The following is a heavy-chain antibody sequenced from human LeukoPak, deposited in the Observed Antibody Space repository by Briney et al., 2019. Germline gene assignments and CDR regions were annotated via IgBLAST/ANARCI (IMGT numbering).Heavy chain of an antibody. D-gene: IGHD2-21*01. CDR1: EFTFSSYW. CDR2: IKQDGSEK. CDR3: ARYCGGDCYGMDV. J-gene: IGHJ6*02. V-gene: IGHV3-7*01. Sequence: PGGSLRLSCTASEFTFSSYWMSWVRQAPGKGLEWVANIKQDGSEKDYVDSVKGRFTVSRDNAKKSLYLQMNSLRAEDTAVYSCARYCGGDCYGMDVWGQGTTVTVSS.